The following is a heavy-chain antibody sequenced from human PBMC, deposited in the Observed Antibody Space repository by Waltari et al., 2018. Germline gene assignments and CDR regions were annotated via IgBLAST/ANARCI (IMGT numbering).Heavy chain of an antibody. CDR2: IYYSGIT. Sequence: QLQLQESGPGLVKPSETLSITCTVSGGSISSSSYYWGWIRQPPGKGLEWIGSIYYSGITYHNPSLKSRVTISVDTSKNQFSLKLSSVTAADTAVYYCARVWAEVRGVSGAFDIWGQGTMVTVSS. V-gene: IGHV4-39*07. CDR1: GGSISSSSYY. D-gene: IGHD3-10*01. CDR3: ARVWAEVRGVSGAFDI. J-gene: IGHJ3*02.